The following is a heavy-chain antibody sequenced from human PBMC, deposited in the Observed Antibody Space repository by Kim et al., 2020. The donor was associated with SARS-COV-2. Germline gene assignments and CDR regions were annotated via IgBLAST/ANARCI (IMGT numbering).Heavy chain of an antibody. Sequence: SVKVSCKASGGTFSSYAISWVRQAPGQGLEWMGGIIPIFGTANYAQKFQGRVTITADESTSTAYMELSSLRSEDTAVYYCARKLGPHVVGSYYSRGYFDYWGQGTLVTVSS. CDR1: GGTFSSYA. CDR3: ARKLGPHVVGSYYSRGYFDY. D-gene: IGHD3-10*01. CDR2: IIPIFGTA. V-gene: IGHV1-69*13. J-gene: IGHJ4*02.